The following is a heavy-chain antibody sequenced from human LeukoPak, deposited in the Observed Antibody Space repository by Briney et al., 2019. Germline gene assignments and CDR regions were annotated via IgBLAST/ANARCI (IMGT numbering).Heavy chain of an antibody. J-gene: IGHJ4*02. CDR1: GGSISSYY. CDR2: IYYSGST. D-gene: IGHD4-17*01. V-gene: IGHV4-59*12. Sequence: SETLSLTCTVSGGSISSYYWSWIRQPPGKGLEWIGYIYYSGSTNYNPSLKSRVTISVDTSKNQFSLKLSSVTAADTAVYYCARGPIPYGDYAYWGQGTLVTVSS. CDR3: ARGPIPYGDYAY.